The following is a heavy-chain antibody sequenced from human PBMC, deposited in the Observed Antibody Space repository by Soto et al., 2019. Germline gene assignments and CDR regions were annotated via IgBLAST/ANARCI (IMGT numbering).Heavy chain of an antibody. CDR1: GGSTSNYY. Sequence: PETLSLTCNVSGGSTSNYYWTWVRQSPEKGLEWIGYMYYNGNINYNPSLKSRVTISIDTSKNQFSLTLKSVTAADTAVYYCASGGNWFDPWGQGVLVTVSS. V-gene: IGHV4-59*01. D-gene: IGHD3-16*01. J-gene: IGHJ5*02. CDR2: MYYNGNI. CDR3: ASGGNWFDP.